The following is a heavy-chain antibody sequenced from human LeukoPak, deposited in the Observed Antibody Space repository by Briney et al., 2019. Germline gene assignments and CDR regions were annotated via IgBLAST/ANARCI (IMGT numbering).Heavy chain of an antibody. D-gene: IGHD3-22*01. CDR1: GGSFSGYY. CDR2: IYYSGST. Sequence: SETLSLTCAVYGGSFSGYYWSWIRQPPGKGLEWIGYIYYSGSTNYNPSLKSRVTISVDTSKNQFSLKLSSVTAADTAVYYCARDRKYYYDTRDAFDIWGQGTMVTVSS. J-gene: IGHJ3*02. V-gene: IGHV4-59*01. CDR3: ARDRKYYYDTRDAFDI.